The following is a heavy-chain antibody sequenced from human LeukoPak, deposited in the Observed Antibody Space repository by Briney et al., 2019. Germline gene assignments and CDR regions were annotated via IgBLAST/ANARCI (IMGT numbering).Heavy chain of an antibody. CDR2: INPSGGST. J-gene: IGHJ4*02. CDR3: ARGEGDGYNFGLVVY. Sequence: ASVKVSCKASGYTFTSYYMHWVRQAPGQGLEWMGIINPSGGSTSYAQKFQGRVTMTRDTSTSIVYMELSSLRSEDTAVYYCARGEGDGYNFGLVVYWGQGTLVTVSS. CDR1: GYTFTSYY. D-gene: IGHD5-24*01. V-gene: IGHV1-46*01.